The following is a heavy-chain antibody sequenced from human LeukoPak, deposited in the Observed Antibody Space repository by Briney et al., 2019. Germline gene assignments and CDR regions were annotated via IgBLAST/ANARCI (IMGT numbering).Heavy chain of an antibody. Sequence: GGSLRLSCAASGFTFSSYAMHWVRQAPGKGLEWVAVISYDGSIKYYADSVKGRFTISRDNSKNTLYLQMNSLRAEDTAVYYCAKLGEESSSWYWPGYYYMDVWGKGTTVTISS. CDR1: GFTFSSYA. CDR2: ISYDGSIK. CDR3: AKLGEESSSWYWPGYYYMDV. D-gene: IGHD6-13*01. V-gene: IGHV3-30*04. J-gene: IGHJ6*03.